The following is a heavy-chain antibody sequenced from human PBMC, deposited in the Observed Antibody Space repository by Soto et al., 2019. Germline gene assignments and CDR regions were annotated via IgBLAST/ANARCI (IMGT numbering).Heavy chain of an antibody. V-gene: IGHV3-15*07. CDR1: GFTFSYAW. D-gene: IGHD3-10*01. Sequence: ESGGDLAKPGGSLRLSCAVSGFTFSYAWMNWVRQAPGKGLEWVGRIKSKTDGGTTDYAAPVKGIFTISRDDSRNMVFLQMNSLGTEDTAVYDGATGRGDLLYWGPGTRVTVSS. CDR2: IKSKTDGGTT. J-gene: IGHJ4*02. CDR3: ATGRGDLLY.